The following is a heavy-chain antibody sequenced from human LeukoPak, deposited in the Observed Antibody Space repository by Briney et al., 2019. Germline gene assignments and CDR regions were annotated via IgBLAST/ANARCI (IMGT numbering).Heavy chain of an antibody. CDR3: ARARSWVRYFDWTETYNWFDP. V-gene: IGHV1-8*01. J-gene: IGHJ5*02. CDR1: GYTFTSYD. Sequence: ASVKVSCKASGYTFTSYDINWVRQATGQGLEWMGWMNPNNGNTGYAQKFQGRVTMTRNTSISTAYMELSSLRSEDTAVYYCARARSWVRYFDWTETYNWFDPWGQGTLVTVSS. CDR2: MNPNNGNT. D-gene: IGHD3-9*01.